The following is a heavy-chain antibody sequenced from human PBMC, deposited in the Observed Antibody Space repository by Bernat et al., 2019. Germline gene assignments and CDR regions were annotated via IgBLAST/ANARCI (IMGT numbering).Heavy chain of an antibody. V-gene: IGHV1-18*01. Sequence: QVQLVQSGAELKKPGASVKVSCKASGYSCSSHGITWVRQAPGQGLEWMGWISAYNGNTNYAQELQGRVTMTTDTSTSTAYMELRSLRTDDTAVYYCARATTVTTGLDYWGQGTLVTVSS. CDR2: ISAYNGNT. CDR3: ARATTVTTGLDY. D-gene: IGHD4-17*01. J-gene: IGHJ4*02. CDR1: GYSCSSHG.